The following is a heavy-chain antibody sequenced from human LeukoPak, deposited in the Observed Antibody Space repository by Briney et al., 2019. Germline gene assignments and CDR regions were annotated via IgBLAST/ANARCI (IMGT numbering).Heavy chain of an antibody. V-gene: IGHV3-74*01. J-gene: IGHJ4*02. CDR1: GFTFSSYW. CDR3: ARGTSGSSFGY. Sequence: PGGSLRLSCAASGFTFSSYWMHWVRQAPGKGLVWVSRINTDGSSIAYADSVKGRFTISRDNAKNTLYLQMNSLRAEDTAVYYCARGTSGSSFGYWGQGTLVTVSS. D-gene: IGHD6-6*01. CDR2: INTDGSSI.